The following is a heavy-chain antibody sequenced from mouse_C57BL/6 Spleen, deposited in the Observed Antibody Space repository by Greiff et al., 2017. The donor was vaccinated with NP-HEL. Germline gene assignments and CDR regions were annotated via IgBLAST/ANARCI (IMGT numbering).Heavy chain of an antibody. D-gene: IGHD2-10*02. CDR2: INPNNGGS. V-gene: IGHV1-26*01. Sequence: VQLQQSGPELVKPGASVKISCKASGYTFTDYYMNWVKQSHGTSLEWIGDINPNNGGSSYNQKFKGKATLTVDTSSSTAYLALRRLTSDDAAVYYCARLDDRGMSDYWGQGTTLTVSS. CDR1: GYTFTDYY. CDR3: ARLDDRGMSDY. J-gene: IGHJ2*01.